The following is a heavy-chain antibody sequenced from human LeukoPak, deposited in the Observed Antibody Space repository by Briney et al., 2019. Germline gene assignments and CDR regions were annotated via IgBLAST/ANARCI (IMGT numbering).Heavy chain of an antibody. Sequence: SETLSLTCTVSGGSISSYYWSWIRQPPGKGLEWIGYIYYSGSTNYNPSLKSRVTISVDTSKNQFFLKLSSVTAADTAVYYCARGSSAGYYYGSGSLNWFDPWGQGTLVTVSS. CDR1: GGSISSYY. V-gene: IGHV4-59*01. CDR3: ARGSSAGYYYGSGSLNWFDP. CDR2: IYYSGST. D-gene: IGHD3-10*01. J-gene: IGHJ5*02.